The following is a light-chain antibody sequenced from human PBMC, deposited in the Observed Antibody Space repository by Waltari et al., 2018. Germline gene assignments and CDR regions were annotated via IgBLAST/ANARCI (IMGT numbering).Light chain of an antibody. Sequence: QSALTHPASVSGSPGQSITISCTGTSSDVGSYNLVSWYQQHPGKAPKLMIYEGSKRPSGVSNRFSGSKSGNTASLRISGLQAEDEADYYCCSYAGSSTFEVFGGGTK. J-gene: IGLJ2*01. CDR3: CSYAGSSTFEV. V-gene: IGLV2-23*03. CDR2: EGS. CDR1: SSDVGSYNL.